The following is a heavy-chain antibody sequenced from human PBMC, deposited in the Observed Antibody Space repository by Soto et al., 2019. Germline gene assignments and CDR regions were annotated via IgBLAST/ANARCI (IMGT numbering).Heavy chain of an antibody. Sequence: QVQLQQWGAGLLKPSETLSLTCAVYGGSFSGYYWSWIRQLPGKGLGWIGEINPSGSTNYNPSLNERDTLSVDTSKNQFSLKLSSVTAADTAVYYCASGYSYQDEGYYFDYWGQGTLVTVSP. D-gene: IGHD5-18*01. CDR3: ASGYSYQDEGYYFDY. CDR1: GGSFSGYY. CDR2: INPSGST. J-gene: IGHJ4*02. V-gene: IGHV4-34*01.